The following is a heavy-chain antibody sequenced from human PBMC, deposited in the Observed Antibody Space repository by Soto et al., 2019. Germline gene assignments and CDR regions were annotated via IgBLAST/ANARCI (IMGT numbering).Heavy chain of an antibody. Sequence: GGSLRLSCAASGFTFSSYAMSWVRQAPGKGLEWVSAISGSGGSTYYADSVKGRLTISRDNSKNTLYLQMNSLRAEDTAVYYCARVELVRIKEFDYWGQGTLVTVSS. J-gene: IGHJ4*02. D-gene: IGHD6-13*01. CDR1: GFTFSSYA. CDR3: ARVELVRIKEFDY. CDR2: ISGSGGST. V-gene: IGHV3-23*01.